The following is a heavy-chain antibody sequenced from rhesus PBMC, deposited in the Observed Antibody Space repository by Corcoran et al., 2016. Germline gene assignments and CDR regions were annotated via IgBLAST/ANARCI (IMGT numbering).Heavy chain of an antibody. D-gene: IGHD3-3*01. J-gene: IGHJ3*01. CDR2: ISGSSGST. CDR3: ARADYNIWTGYYTGAFDF. CDR1: GGSISSSNW. V-gene: IGHV4S19*01. Sequence: QVQLQESGPGLVKPSETLSLTCAVSGGSISSSNWWSWIRQPPGEGRGWIGYISGSSGSTYYNPSLKSRVTISKDTSKNQFSLKLSSVTAADTAVYYCARADYNIWTGYYTGAFDFWGQGLRVTVSS.